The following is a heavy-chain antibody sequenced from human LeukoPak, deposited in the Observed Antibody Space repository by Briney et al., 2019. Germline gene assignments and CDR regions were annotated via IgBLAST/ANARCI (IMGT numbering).Heavy chain of an antibody. Sequence: GGSLRLSCAASGFTFSSYAMHWVRQAPGKGLEYVSDISSNGGSTYYADSVKGRFSISRDNSKNSLYLQMNSLRTEDTALYYCAKDMSMTSEATHFDYWGQGTLVTVSS. D-gene: IGHD4-11*01. CDR1: GFTFSSYA. CDR3: AKDMSMTSEATHFDY. CDR2: ISSNGGST. V-gene: IGHV3-64*02. J-gene: IGHJ4*02.